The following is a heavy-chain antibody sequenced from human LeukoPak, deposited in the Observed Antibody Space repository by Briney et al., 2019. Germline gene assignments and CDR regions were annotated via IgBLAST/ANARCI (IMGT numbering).Heavy chain of an antibody. Sequence: GASVKVSCKTSGYTFSTYAIKRVRQAPGQRLEWMGWINGGDGNTKFSQKFQGRVTITRDTSARSSYMELSSLRSEDRAVYYCARSYIVVVPAVYFDYWGRGTLVTVSS. V-gene: IGHV1-3*01. CDR1: GYTFSTYA. J-gene: IGHJ4*02. D-gene: IGHD2-2*01. CDR3: ARSYIVVVPAVYFDY. CDR2: INGGDGNT.